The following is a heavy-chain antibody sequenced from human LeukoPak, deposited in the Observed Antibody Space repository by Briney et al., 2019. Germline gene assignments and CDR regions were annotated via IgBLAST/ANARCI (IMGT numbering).Heavy chain of an antibody. CDR3: ARRAKLGGGSSFDY. CDR1: GGTFISYA. D-gene: IGHD2-15*01. CDR2: IIPIFGTA. J-gene: IGHJ4*02. Sequence: AVTVSFKASGGTFISYAISWVRQAPGQGRGGMGGIIPIFGTANYAQKFQGRVTITADKSTSTAYMELSSLRSEDTAVYYCARRAKLGGGSSFDYWGQGTLVTVSS. V-gene: IGHV1-69*06.